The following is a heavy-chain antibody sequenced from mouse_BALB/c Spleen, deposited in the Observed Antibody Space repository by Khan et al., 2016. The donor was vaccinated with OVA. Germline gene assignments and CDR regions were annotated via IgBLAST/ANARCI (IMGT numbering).Heavy chain of an antibody. D-gene: IGHD2-14*01. CDR1: GYSFTLYY. CDR2: VNPNTDNI. J-gene: IGHJ3*01. V-gene: IGHV1-26*01. Sequence: VRLQQSGPDLVKPGASVKLSCKASGYSFTLYYMSWVKQSHGKSLEWIGRVNPNTDNINYNQEFKGKAILTVDKSSNTAYMEHRSLTSEDSAVYFCARGYDFFASWGQGTLVTVSA. CDR3: ARGYDFFAS.